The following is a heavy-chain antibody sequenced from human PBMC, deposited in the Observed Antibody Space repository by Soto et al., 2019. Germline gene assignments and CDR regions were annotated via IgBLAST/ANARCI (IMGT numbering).Heavy chain of an antibody. CDR2: ITGSGGST. CDR3: AKPNLFCSSTSCYDL. Sequence: GGSLRLSCAASGFTFSSYAMSWVRQAPGKGLEWVSAITGSGGSTYYADTVKGRFTISRDNSKNTLYLQMNSLRAEDTAVYYCAKPNLFCSSTSCYDLWGQGTLVTVSS. D-gene: IGHD2-2*01. V-gene: IGHV3-23*01. CDR1: GFTFSSYA. J-gene: IGHJ5*02.